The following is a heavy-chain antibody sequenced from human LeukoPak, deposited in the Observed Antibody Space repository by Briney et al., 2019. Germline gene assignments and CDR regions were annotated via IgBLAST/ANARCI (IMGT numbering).Heavy chain of an antibody. Sequence: PSETLSLTCSVSGGSISSYYWSWIRQPPGKGLEWIGYIYYSGSTNYNPSLKSRVTISVDTSKNQFSLKLSSVTAADTAVYYCARDWVSSSWSHYYYGMDVWGQGTTVTVSS. D-gene: IGHD6-13*01. CDR1: GGSISSYY. J-gene: IGHJ6*02. CDR2: IYYSGST. V-gene: IGHV4-59*01. CDR3: ARDWVSSSWSHYYYGMDV.